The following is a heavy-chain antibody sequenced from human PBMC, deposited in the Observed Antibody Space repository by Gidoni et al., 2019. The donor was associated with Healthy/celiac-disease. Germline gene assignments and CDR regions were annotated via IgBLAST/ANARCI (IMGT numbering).Heavy chain of an antibody. CDR3: ARDRDTAMAPYYYYGMDV. CDR1: GFTFRSYA. J-gene: IGHJ6*02. D-gene: IGHD5-18*01. CDR2: ISYDGSNK. Sequence: QVQLVESGGGVVQPGRSLRLSCAASGFTFRSYARHWVRQAPGKGLEWVAVISYDGSNKYYADSVKGRFTISRDNSKNTLYLQMNSLRAEDTAVYYCARDRDTAMAPYYYYGMDVWGQGTTVTVSS. V-gene: IGHV3-30*04.